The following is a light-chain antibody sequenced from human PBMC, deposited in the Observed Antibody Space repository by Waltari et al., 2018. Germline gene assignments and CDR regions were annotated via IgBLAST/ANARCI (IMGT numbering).Light chain of an antibody. CDR1: TLPKQY. J-gene: IGLJ2*01. Sequence: SFELTQPPSVSVSPGPPARITCSGETLPKQYAYWFQQKAGQAPVLLIYKDTKRPSGMSERFSGSSSGTTVTLTISGVQAEDEGDYYCQSADNSGTRVVFGGGTKLTVL. CDR3: QSADNSGTRVV. CDR2: KDT. V-gene: IGLV3-25*03.